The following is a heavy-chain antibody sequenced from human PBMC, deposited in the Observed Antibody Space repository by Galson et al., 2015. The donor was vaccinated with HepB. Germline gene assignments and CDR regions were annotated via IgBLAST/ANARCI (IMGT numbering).Heavy chain of an antibody. Sequence: SLRLSCAASGFTFSSYAMSWVRQAPGKGLEWVSAISGSGGSTYYADSVKGRSTISRDNSKNTLYLQMNSLRAEDTAVYYCAKGLVIAAAAPGAFDYWGQGTLVTVSS. CDR1: GFTFSSYA. CDR2: ISGSGGST. J-gene: IGHJ4*02. V-gene: IGHV3-23*01. CDR3: AKGLVIAAAAPGAFDY. D-gene: IGHD6-13*01.